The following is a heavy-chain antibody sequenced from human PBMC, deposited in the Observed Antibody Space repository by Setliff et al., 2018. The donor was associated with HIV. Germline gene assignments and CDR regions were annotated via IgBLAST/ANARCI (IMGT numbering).Heavy chain of an antibody. D-gene: IGHD6-6*01. Sequence: GASVKVSCKVSGYTLTELSRHWVRQAPGKGLEGMGSFDPKDGKTRYAQKFQGRVTMTEDTSTDTPYMELSRLRSEDTAVYYYVTGSAARPFDYWGQGTLVTVSS. CDR2: FDPKDGKT. CDR3: VTGSAARPFDY. CDR1: GYTLTELS. J-gene: IGHJ4*02. V-gene: IGHV1-24*01.